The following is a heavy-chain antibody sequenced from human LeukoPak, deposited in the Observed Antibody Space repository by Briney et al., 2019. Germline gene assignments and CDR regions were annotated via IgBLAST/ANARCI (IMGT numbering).Heavy chain of an antibody. J-gene: IGHJ5*02. Sequence: PSQTLSLTCTVSGGSISSGGYYWGWIRQHPGKGLEWIGYIYYSGSTYYNPSLKSRVTISVDTSKNQFSLKLSSVTAADTAVYYCAREGRGFTYYDILTGYKNNWFDPWGQGTLVTVSS. CDR1: GGSISSGGYY. V-gene: IGHV4-31*03. CDR3: AREGRGFTYYDILTGYKNNWFDP. CDR2: IYYSGST. D-gene: IGHD3-9*01.